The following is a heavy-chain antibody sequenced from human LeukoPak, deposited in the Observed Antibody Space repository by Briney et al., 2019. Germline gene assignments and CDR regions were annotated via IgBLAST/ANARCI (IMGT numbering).Heavy chain of an antibody. CDR3: AKGERVLRYFDWLAQRYGMDV. J-gene: IGHJ6*02. CDR1: GFTFSSYA. V-gene: IGHV3-23*01. Sequence: GGSLRLSCAASGFTFSSYAMSWVRQAPGKGLEWVSAISGSGGSTYYADSVKGRFTISRDNSKNTLYLQMNSLRAEDTAVYYCAKGERVLRYFDWLAQRYGMDVWGQGTTVTVSS. D-gene: IGHD3-9*01. CDR2: ISGSGGST.